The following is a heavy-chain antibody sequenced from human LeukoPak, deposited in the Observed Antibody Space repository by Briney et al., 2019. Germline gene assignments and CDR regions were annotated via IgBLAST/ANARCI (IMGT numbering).Heavy chain of an antibody. V-gene: IGHV3-23*01. J-gene: IGHJ4*02. CDR2: ISGSGGNT. Sequence: TGGSLRLSCAASGFTFSSYAMSWVRQAPGKGLEWVSAISGSGGNTYYADPVKGRFTVSRDNSKNTLYLQMNSLRAEDTAVYYCARYYGSGSYWTDYWGQGTLVTVSS. CDR3: ARYYGSGSYWTDY. CDR1: GFTFSSYA. D-gene: IGHD3-10*01.